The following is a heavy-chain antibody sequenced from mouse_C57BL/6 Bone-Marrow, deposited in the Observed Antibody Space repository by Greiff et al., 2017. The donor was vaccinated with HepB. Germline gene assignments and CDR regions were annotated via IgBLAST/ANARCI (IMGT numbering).Heavy chain of an antibody. CDR2: IRLKSDNYAT. J-gene: IGHJ1*03. CDR3: TAALMGSYWYFEG. CDR1: GFTFSNYW. V-gene: IGHV6-3*01. Sequence: EVKLVESGGGLVQPGGSMKLSCVASGFTFSNYWMNWVRQSPEKGLEWVAQIRLKSDNYATHYAESVKGRFTISRDDSKSSVYLKMNNLRAEDTGIYYCTAALMGSYWYFEGWGTGTTVTVSS. D-gene: IGHD1-1*02.